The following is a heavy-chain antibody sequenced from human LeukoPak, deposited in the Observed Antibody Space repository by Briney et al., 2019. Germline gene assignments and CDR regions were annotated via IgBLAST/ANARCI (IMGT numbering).Heavy chain of an antibody. CDR3: AKAQNYGDKPTRWQQAHFDI. V-gene: IGHV3-30*02. CDR2: IHNDGNNI. J-gene: IGHJ3*02. CDR1: RFTFSSYG. Sequence: PGGSLRLSCAASRFTFSSYGMHWVRQAPGQGLEWVSFIHNDGNNIYYADSVKGIFTISTDNTKNTLYLQMSSLRAEDTAVYYCAKAQNYGDKPTRWQQAHFDIWGQGTMVTVSS. D-gene: IGHD4-23*01.